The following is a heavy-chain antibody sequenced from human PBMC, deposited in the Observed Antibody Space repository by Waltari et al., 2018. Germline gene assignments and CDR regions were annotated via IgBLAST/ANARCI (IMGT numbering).Heavy chain of an antibody. CDR2: INHSGST. CDR3: ARHGLDDYVWGSYRGYYYYGMDV. V-gene: IGHV4-34*01. CDR1: GGSFSGYY. J-gene: IGHJ6*02. Sequence: QVQLQQWGAGLLKPSETLSLTCAVYGGSFSGYYWSWIRQPPGTGLEWIGEINHSGSTNSNPARKSRVTISVDTSKNQFSLKRSSVTAADTAGYYWARHGLDDYVWGSYRGYYYYGMDVWGQGTTVTVSS. D-gene: IGHD3-16*02.